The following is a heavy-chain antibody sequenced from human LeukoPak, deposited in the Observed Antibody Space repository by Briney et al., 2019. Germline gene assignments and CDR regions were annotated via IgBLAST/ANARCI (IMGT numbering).Heavy chain of an antibody. CDR2: ISGSGGST. CDR3: AKARRYFDWLLSSPHAFDI. V-gene: IGHV3-23*01. J-gene: IGHJ3*02. D-gene: IGHD3-9*01. CDR1: GFTFSSYA. Sequence: GGSLRLSCAASGFTFSSYAMSWVRQAPGKGLEWVSAISGSGGSTYYADSVKGRFTISRDNSKNTPYLQMNSLRAEDTAVYYCAKARRYFDWLLSSPHAFDIWGQGTMVTVSS.